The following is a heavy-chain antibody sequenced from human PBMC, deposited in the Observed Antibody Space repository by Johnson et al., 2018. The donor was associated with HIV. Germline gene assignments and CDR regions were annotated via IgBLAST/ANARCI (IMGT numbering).Heavy chain of an antibody. Sequence: QVQLVESGGGLVKPGGSLRLSCAASRLTLSDSYMSWIRQAPGKGLEWVSDIGGSDGSRNYVDSVKGRFTISRDNAKKSLYLQMNSLRAEDTAIYYCAREEVVVAATQDDACDIWGQGTMVTVSS. CDR3: AREEVVVAATQDDACDI. CDR1: RLTLSDSY. D-gene: IGHD2-15*01. CDR2: IGGSDGSR. J-gene: IGHJ3*02. V-gene: IGHV3-11*04.